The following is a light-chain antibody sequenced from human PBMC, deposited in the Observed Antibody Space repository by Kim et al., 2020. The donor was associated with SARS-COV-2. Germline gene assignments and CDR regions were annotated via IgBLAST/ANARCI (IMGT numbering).Light chain of an antibody. CDR2: ANI. Sequence: QRVTISCTGSSSNIGTGYAVHWYQQLPGTVPKLLIYANINRPSGVPDRFAASKSGTSASLAITGLQAEDEADYYCQSYDSSLSGWIFGGGTKLTVL. CDR3: QSYDSSLSGWI. CDR1: SSNIGTGYA. V-gene: IGLV1-40*01. J-gene: IGLJ2*01.